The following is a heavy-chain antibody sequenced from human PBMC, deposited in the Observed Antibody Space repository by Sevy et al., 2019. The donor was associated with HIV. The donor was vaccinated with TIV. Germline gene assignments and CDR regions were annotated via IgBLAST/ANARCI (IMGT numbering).Heavy chain of an antibody. Sequence: ASVKVSCKVSGYTLNEVFMHWVRQAPGKGLEWMGGFDPEDGERIYAQEFQGRVTVTEDTSTDTAYMELSSLRSEDTAVYYCVTGDTIVGGSDRQFDYWGQGTLVTVSS. V-gene: IGHV1-24*01. D-gene: IGHD1-26*01. CDR2: FDPEDGER. CDR3: VTGDTIVGGSDRQFDY. CDR1: GYTLNEVF. J-gene: IGHJ4*02.